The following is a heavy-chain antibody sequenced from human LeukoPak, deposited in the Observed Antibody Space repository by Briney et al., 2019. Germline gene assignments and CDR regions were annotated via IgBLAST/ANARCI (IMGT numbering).Heavy chain of an antibody. CDR3: AKDRIVGVISGIDY. Sequence: GRTLRLSCATSAFTFSSYAMYWVRQAPGKGLEWVAGITYARSNEYYADSVTGRFTISRDNPQNTLYLLMTSLSAENPAMYYCAKDRIVGVISGIDYWGQGTLVTVSS. CDR2: ITYARSNE. J-gene: IGHJ4*02. CDR1: AFTFSSYA. D-gene: IGHD3-10*01. V-gene: IGHV3-30*18.